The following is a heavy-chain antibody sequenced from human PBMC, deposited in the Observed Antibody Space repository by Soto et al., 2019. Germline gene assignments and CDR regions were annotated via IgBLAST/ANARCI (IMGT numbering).Heavy chain of an antibody. V-gene: IGHV3-30*18. Sequence: GGSLRLSCAASGFTFSSYGMHWVRQAPGKGLEWVAVISYDGSNKYYADSVKGRFTISRDNSKNTLYLQMNSLRAEDTAVYYCAKVEMATTDYYYGMDVWGQGTTVTVSS. J-gene: IGHJ6*02. D-gene: IGHD1-1*01. CDR3: AKVEMATTDYYYGMDV. CDR2: ISYDGSNK. CDR1: GFTFSSYG.